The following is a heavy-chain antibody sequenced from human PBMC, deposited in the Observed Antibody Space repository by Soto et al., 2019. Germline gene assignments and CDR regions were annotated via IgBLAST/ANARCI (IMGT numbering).Heavy chain of an antibody. CDR1: GFTFSSYA. J-gene: IGHJ2*01. CDR3: AKDVDDGGSLPFRYFDL. CDR2: ISGSGGST. D-gene: IGHD4-17*01. Sequence: EVQLLESGGALVQPGGSLRLSCAASGFTFSSYAMSWVRQAPGKGLEWVSAISGSGGSTYYADSVKGRFTISRDNSKNTLYLQMNSLRAEDTAVYYCAKDVDDGGSLPFRYFDLWGRGTLVTVSS. V-gene: IGHV3-23*01.